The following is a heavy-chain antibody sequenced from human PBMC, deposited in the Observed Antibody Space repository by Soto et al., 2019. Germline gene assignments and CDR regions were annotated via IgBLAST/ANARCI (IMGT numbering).Heavy chain of an antibody. V-gene: IGHV1-58*01. Sequence: GASVKVSCKASGFTFTSSAVRWVRQARGQRLEWIGWIVVGSGNTNYAQKFQERVTITRDMSTSAAYMELSSLRSEDTAVYYCAAIPPFFYGSGSDYWGQGTLVTVSS. D-gene: IGHD3-10*01. CDR3: AAIPPFFYGSGSDY. J-gene: IGHJ4*02. CDR2: IVVGSGNT. CDR1: GFTFTSSA.